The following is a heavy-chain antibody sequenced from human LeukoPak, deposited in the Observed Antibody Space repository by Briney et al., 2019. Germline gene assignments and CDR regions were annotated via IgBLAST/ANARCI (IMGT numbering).Heavy chain of an antibody. CDR1: GFTFSNYA. D-gene: IGHD4-17*01. CDR2: ISGSGGST. CDR3: ARGDYVRNNWFDP. Sequence: GGSLRLSCAASGFTFSNYAMSWARQAPGKGLEWVSAISGSGGSTYYADSVKGRFTISRDNSKNTLYLQMNSLRAEDTAVYYCARGDYVRNNWFDPWGQGTLVTVSS. V-gene: IGHV3-23*01. J-gene: IGHJ5*02.